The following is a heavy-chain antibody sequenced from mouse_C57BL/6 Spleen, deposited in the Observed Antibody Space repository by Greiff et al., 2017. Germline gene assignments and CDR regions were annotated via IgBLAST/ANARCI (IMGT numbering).Heavy chain of an antibody. CDR2: INPSTGGT. CDR3: ARGWLLPY. V-gene: IGHV1-43*01. CDR1: GYSFTGSY. J-gene: IGHJ4*01. D-gene: IGHD2-3*01. Sequence: EVQLQQSGPELVKPGASVKISCKASGYSFTGSYMHWVKQSSEKSLEWIGEINPSTGGTSYNQKFKGKATLTVDKSSSTAYMQLKSLTSEDSAVYYCARGWLLPYWGQGTSGTVSS.